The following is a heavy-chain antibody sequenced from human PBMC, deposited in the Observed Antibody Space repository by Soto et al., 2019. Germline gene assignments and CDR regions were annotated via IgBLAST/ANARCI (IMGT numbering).Heavy chain of an antibody. V-gene: IGHV3-23*01. CDR3: AKTQYDYIWGSYPNYFDD. J-gene: IGHJ4*02. CDR2: ISGSGGST. Sequence: GGSLRLSCAAPGFTFSSYAMSWVRQAPGKGPEWVSAISGSGGSTYYADSVKGRFTISRDNSKNTLYLQMNSLRAEDTAVYYCAKTQYDYIWGSYPNYFDDWGQGTLVTVSS. D-gene: IGHD3-16*02. CDR1: GFTFSSYA.